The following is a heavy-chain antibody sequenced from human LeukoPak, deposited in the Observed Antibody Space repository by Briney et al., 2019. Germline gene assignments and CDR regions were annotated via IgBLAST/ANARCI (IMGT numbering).Heavy chain of an antibody. J-gene: IGHJ5*02. V-gene: IGHV3-30*02. Sequence: SGGSLRLSCATSKFTFNKYGMHWVRQAPGKGLEWVAFIRYDGSNKYYADSVKGRFTISRDNSKNTLYLQMNSLRAEDTAVYYCARDNSVGDIAWWFDPWGQGTLVTVSS. CDR1: KFTFNKYG. D-gene: IGHD3-16*02. CDR3: ARDNSVGDIAWWFDP. CDR2: IRYDGSNK.